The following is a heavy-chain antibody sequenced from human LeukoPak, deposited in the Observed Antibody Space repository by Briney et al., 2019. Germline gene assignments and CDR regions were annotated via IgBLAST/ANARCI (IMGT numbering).Heavy chain of an antibody. Sequence: SGTLSLTCAVSGSSIRSSNWWSLVRQPPGKGLEWIGEISHSGSTNYNPSLKSRVTISVDKSKNQFSLKLSSVAAADTAIYYCARGMQDSRALDYWGQGTLVTVSS. CDR2: ISHSGST. CDR1: GSSIRSSNW. D-gene: IGHD3-22*01. J-gene: IGHJ4*02. CDR3: ARGMQDSRALDY. V-gene: IGHV4-4*02.